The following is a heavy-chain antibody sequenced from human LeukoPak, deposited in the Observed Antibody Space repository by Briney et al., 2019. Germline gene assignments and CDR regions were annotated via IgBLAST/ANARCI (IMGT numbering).Heavy chain of an antibody. D-gene: IGHD2/OR15-2a*01. CDR2: SDPQQT. J-gene: IGHJ6*04. Sequence: GASVKVSCKVSGYTLTQLSIHWVRQAPGKGLEWLGSSDPQQTIYAQNFQGRVTMTEDTSTDTMSLDLSSLTSDDTAVYYCATILYGYGLDFWGKGTTVTVSS. CDR3: ATILYGYGLDF. V-gene: IGHV1-24*01. CDR1: GYTLTQLS.